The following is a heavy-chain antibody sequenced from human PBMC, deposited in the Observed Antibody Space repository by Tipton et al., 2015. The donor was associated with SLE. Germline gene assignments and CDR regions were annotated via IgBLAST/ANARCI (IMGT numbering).Heavy chain of an antibody. CDR1: GGTFSSYA. V-gene: IGHV1-69*01. Sequence: QLVQSGAEVKKPGSSVKVSCKASGGTFSSYAFSWVRQAPGQGLEWMGGIIPMFGTANYAQKFLGGVTISADQYTDTVYMELGSLRSEDTAVYYCASQYSSGWCFDYWGQGTLVTVSS. CDR2: IIPMFGTA. CDR3: ASQYSSGWCFDY. J-gene: IGHJ4*02. D-gene: IGHD6-19*01.